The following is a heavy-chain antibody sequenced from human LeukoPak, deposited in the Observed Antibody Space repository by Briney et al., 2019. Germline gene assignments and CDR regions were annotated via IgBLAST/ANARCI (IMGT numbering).Heavy chain of an antibody. CDR1: GGSIRSTTHY. CDR2: IYHSGTT. D-gene: IGHD3-3*01. Sequence: SETLSFTCTVSGGSIRSTTHYWSWIRQPPGKGLEWIGYIYHSGTTNYNPSLRSRVTISVDTSKNQFSLKLSSVTAADTAVYYCATMKAVRVNDFWSGYPDYWGQGTLVTVSS. V-gene: IGHV4-61*01. CDR3: ATMKAVRVNDFWSGYPDY. J-gene: IGHJ4*02.